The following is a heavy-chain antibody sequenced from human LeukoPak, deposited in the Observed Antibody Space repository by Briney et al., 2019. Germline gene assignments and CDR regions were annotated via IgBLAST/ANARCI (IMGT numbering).Heavy chain of an antibody. CDR1: GGSISSSSYY. J-gene: IGHJ4*02. CDR3: ARLMRSDFDY. Sequence: SETLSLTCTVSGGSISSSSYYWGWIRQPPGKGLDWLGIIYYSGSTYYNPSLKSRVTISVDTSKNQFSLKLSSVTAADTAVYYCARLMRSDFDYWGQGTLVTVSS. CDR2: IYYSGST. D-gene: IGHD3-16*01. V-gene: IGHV4-39*01.